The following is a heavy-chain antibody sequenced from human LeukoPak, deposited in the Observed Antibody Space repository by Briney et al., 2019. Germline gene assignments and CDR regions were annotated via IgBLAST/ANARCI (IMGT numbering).Heavy chain of an antibody. CDR3: ATSYDSSGYYYAPFDY. V-gene: IGHV1-18*01. Sequence: ASVKVSCKASGYIFTNFGISWVRQARGQGLEWMGWISGYNGNTKYVQKFQGRVTMTTDTSTSTAYMELRSLRSDDTAVYYCATSYDSSGYYYAPFDYWGQGTLVTVSS. D-gene: IGHD3-22*01. CDR2: ISGYNGNT. J-gene: IGHJ4*02. CDR1: GYIFTNFG.